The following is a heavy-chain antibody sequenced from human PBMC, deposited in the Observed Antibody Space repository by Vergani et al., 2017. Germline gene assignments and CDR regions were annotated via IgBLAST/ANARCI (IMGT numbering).Heavy chain of an antibody. CDR1: GFTFSSYA. J-gene: IGHJ6*03. D-gene: IGHD6-6*01. CDR2: ISYDGSNK. V-gene: IGHV3-30*01. Sequence: QVQLVESGGGVVQPGRSLRLSCAASGFTFSSYAMHWVRQAPGQGLEWVAVISYDGSNKYYADSVKCRFTISRDNSKNTLYLQMNSLRAEDTAVYYCARDPPAYSSSHYYYYYMDVWGKGTTVTVSS. CDR3: ARDPPAYSSSHYYYYYMDV.